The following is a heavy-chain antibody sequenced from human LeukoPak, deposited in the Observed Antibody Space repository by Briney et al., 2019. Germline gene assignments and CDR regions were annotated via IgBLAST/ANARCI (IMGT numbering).Heavy chain of an antibody. D-gene: IGHD6-13*01. Sequence: GGSLRLSCAASGFTFSGFTMHWVRRASGKGLEWIGRIRTKANLYATTYAASVNGRFAISRDDSENTAHLHMNSLKTEDTAVYYCTRRATAGENWFDPWGQGTLVTVSS. CDR3: TRRATAGENWFDP. J-gene: IGHJ5*02. CDR2: IRTKANLYAT. V-gene: IGHV3-73*01. CDR1: GFTFSGFT.